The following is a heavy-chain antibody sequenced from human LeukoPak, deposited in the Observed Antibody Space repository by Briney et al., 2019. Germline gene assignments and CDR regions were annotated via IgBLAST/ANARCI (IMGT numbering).Heavy chain of an antibody. CDR2: IDYRGSA. V-gene: IGHV4-39*07. CDR1: GGSISSSSFY. J-gene: IGHJ2*01. Sequence: SETLSLTCTVSGGSISSSSFYWGWIRQPPGTGPEWIGSIDYRGSAYYNPSLNRRVTVSVDTSKNQFSLKLRSLTAADTAVYYCARGGYFDLWGRGTLVTVSS. CDR3: ARGGYFDL.